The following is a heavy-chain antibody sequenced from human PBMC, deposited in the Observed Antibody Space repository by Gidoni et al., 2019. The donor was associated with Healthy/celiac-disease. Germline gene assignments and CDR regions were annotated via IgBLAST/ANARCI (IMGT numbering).Heavy chain of an antibody. J-gene: IGHJ4*02. CDR2: INHSGST. V-gene: IGHV4-34*01. D-gene: IGHD6-13*01. Sequence: QVQLQQWGAGLLKPSETLSLTCAVYGGSFSGYYWSWIRQPPGKGLEWIGEINHSGSTNYNPSLKSRVTISVDTSKNQFSLKLSSVTAADTAVYYCARLKMIAAADYWGQGTLVTVSS. CDR3: ARLKMIAAADY. CDR1: GGSFSGYY.